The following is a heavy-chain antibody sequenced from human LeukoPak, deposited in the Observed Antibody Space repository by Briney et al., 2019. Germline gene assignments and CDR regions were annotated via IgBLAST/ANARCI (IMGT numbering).Heavy chain of an antibody. CDR2: INHSGST. J-gene: IGHJ4*02. CDR3: ARGRAGSYRYWLGTETYYFDY. V-gene: IGHV4-34*01. CDR1: GGSFSGYY. Sequence: SETLSLTCAVYGGSFSGYYWSWIRQPPGKGLEWNGEINHSGSTNYNPSLKSRVTISVDTSKNQFSLKLSSVTAADTAVYYCARGRAGSYRYWLGTETYYFDYWGQGTLVTVSS. D-gene: IGHD3-16*02.